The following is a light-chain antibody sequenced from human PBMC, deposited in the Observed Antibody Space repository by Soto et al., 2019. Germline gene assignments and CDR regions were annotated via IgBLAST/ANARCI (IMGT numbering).Light chain of an antibody. CDR1: NIGGKS. V-gene: IGLV3-21*02. CDR3: QVWDSTTDHWV. Sequence: SYELTQPPSVSVAPGQTARMTCGGDNIGGKSVHWYQQKPGQAPVLVVYDDSDRPSGIPERIAGSNSGNTATLTVRRVDAGHEADYYCQVWDSTTDHWVFGGGTKLTVL. J-gene: IGLJ3*02. CDR2: DDS.